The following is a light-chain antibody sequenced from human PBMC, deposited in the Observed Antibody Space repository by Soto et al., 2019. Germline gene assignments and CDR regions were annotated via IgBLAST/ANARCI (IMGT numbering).Light chain of an antibody. CDR2: GDS. Sequence: QSVLTQPPSVSGAPGQRVTISCTGSSSNIGAGRDVHWYQQLPGTAPRLLIYGDSNRPSGVPDRFSGSKSGASASLAITGLQAEDEADYYCQSYDSSLSGAVFGGGTQLTVL. V-gene: IGLV1-40*01. CDR3: QSYDSSLSGAV. CDR1: SSNIGAGRD. J-gene: IGLJ7*01.